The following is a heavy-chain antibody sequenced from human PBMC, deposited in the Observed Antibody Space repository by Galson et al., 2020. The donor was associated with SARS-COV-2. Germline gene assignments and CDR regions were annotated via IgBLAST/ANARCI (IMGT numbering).Heavy chain of an antibody. D-gene: IGHD6-13*01. CDR3: ARQSDIAAESDAFDI. V-gene: IGHV4-59*08. Sequence: SETLSLTCTVSGGSISSYYWSWIRQPPGKGLEWIGYIYYSGSTNYNPSLKSRVTISVDTSKNQFSLKLSSVTAADTAVYYCARQSDIAAESDAFDIWGQGTMVTVSS. CDR2: IYYSGST. J-gene: IGHJ3*02. CDR1: GGSISSYY.